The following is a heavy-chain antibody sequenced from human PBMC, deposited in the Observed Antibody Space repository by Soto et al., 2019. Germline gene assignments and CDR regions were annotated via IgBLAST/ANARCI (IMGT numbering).Heavy chain of an antibody. J-gene: IGHJ4*02. V-gene: IGHV4-4*07. CDR1: GDSISSYY. Sequence: QVQLQESGPGLVKPSETLSLTCTVSGDSISSYYWSWIRQPAGKGMEWIGRIHTTENTNYNPSLRSRVTMSVDTSNNQFSLKLTSLTAADTAVYYCARALTSAAGLSFAYWGQGTLVTVSS. CDR2: IHTTENT. D-gene: IGHD6-13*01. CDR3: ARALTSAAGLSFAY.